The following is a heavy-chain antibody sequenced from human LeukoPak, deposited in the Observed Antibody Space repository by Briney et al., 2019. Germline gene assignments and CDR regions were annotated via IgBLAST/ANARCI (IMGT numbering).Heavy chain of an antibody. CDR3: ARTTVVTSHDY. J-gene: IGHJ4*02. V-gene: IGHV4-34*01. CDR2: INHSGST. CDR1: GGSFSGYY. Sequence: SETLSLTCAVYGGSFSGYYWSWIRQPPGKGLEWIGEINHSGSTNYNPSLKSRVTISVDTSKNQFSLKLSSVTAADTAVYYCARTTVVTSHDYWGQGTLVTVSS. D-gene: IGHD4-23*01.